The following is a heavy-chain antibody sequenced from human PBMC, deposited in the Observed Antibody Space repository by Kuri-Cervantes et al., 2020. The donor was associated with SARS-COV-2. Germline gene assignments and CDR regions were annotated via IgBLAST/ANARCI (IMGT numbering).Heavy chain of an antibody. CDR2: IIPIFGTA. J-gene: IGHJ4*02. D-gene: IGHD3-22*01. CDR3: ARVQSPGYYDSSGFDY. V-gene: IGHV1-69*13. CDR1: GGTFSSYA. Sequence: SVKVSCKASGGTFSSYAISWVRQAPGQGLEWMGGIIPIFGTANYAQKFQGRVTITADESTSTAYMELSSLRSEDTAVYYCARVQSPGYYDSSGFDYWGQGTLVTVSS.